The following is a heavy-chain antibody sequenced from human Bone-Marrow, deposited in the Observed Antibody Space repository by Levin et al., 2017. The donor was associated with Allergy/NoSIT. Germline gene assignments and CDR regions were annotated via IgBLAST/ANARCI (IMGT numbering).Heavy chain of an antibody. CDR1: GGSISSYY. CDR2: IYISGNT. Sequence: SSETLSLTCTVSGGSISSYYWSWIRQPTGKGLEWIGRIYISGNTNYNTSLKSRIAMSLDTSRNQVSLNLNSVTAADTAVYYCARDSGGNGYPDYWGQGTLVTVSS. J-gene: IGHJ4*02. V-gene: IGHV4-4*07. CDR3: ARDSGGNGYPDY. D-gene: IGHD3-22*01.